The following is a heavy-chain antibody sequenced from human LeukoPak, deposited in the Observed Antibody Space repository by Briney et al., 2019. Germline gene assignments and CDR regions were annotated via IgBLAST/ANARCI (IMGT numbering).Heavy chain of an antibody. Sequence: PGGSLRLSCSPSGFSFSDFAMAWVRQAPGKGLEWVSGTSGSGGSTYYAGSVKGRFTISRDNFKNILYLQMNSLRVEDTAINYCAKVRRDWGTLDSWGQGTLLTVSS. CDR3: AKVRRDWGTLDS. CDR2: TSGSGGST. J-gene: IGHJ5*01. D-gene: IGHD7-27*01. CDR1: GFSFSDFA. V-gene: IGHV3-23*01.